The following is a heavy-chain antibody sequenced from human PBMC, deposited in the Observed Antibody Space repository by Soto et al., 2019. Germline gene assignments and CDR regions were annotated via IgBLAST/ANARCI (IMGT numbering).Heavy chain of an antibody. D-gene: IGHD6-13*01. CDR1: GNTVPNYA. J-gene: IGHJ4*02. V-gene: IGHV1-69*04. CDR2: IIPILGIA. Sequence: SVKVSCKSSGNTVPNYAIHWVRQAPGQRLEWMGRIIPILGIANYAQKFQGRVTITADKSTSTAYMELSSLRSEDTAVYYCARDWSEEAAAGYYFDYWGQGTLVTVSS. CDR3: ARDWSEEAAAGYYFDY.